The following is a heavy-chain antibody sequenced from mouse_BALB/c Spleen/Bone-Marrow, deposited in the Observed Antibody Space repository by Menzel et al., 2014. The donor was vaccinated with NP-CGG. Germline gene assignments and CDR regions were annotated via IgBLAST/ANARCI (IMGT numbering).Heavy chain of an antibody. CDR2: INPYNGGT. CDR1: GYSFTGYT. CDR3: ASYYGNYWYFDV. V-gene: IGHV1-18*01. J-gene: IGHJ1*01. Sequence: EVKLVESGPELVKLGASMKISCKASGYSFTGYTMNWVKQSHGKNLEWIGLINPYNGGTSYNQKFKGKATLTVDKSSSTAYMELLSLTSEDSAVYYCASYYGNYWYFDVWGAGTTVTVSS. D-gene: IGHD2-1*01.